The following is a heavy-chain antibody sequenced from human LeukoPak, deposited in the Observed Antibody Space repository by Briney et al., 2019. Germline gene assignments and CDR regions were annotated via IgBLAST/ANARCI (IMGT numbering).Heavy chain of an antibody. CDR1: GFTLSEYW. Sequence: GGSLRLSCVGSGFTLSEYWMSWVRRAPGKGLEWVANIKQDGSETYYVDSVRGRFTISRDNAKKSLYPQMNNLRGDDTAIYYCARDFMGTYRVDFFDFWGQGTQVTVSS. V-gene: IGHV3-7*01. CDR3: ARDFMGTYRVDFFDF. D-gene: IGHD5-18*01. CDR2: IKQDGSET. J-gene: IGHJ4*02.